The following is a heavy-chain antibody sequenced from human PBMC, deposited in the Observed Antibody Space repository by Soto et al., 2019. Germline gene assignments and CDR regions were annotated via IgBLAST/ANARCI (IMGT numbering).Heavy chain of an antibody. CDR3: RRSIRYNTDV. J-gene: IGHJ6*02. Sequence: PSETLSLTCNVSGASIRSYHWSWIRQPPGKGLEWIGYIYNRGNTIYNPSFKSRVTISVDTSKNQFSLRLTSVTAADTAVYYCRRSIRYNTDVWGQGTTVTVSS. V-gene: IGHV4-59*08. CDR2: IYNRGNT. CDR1: GASIRSYH. D-gene: IGHD5-18*01.